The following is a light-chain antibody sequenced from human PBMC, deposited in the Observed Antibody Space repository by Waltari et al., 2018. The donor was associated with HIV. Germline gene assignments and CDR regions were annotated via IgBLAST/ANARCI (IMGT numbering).Light chain of an antibody. V-gene: IGLV2-14*03. J-gene: IGLJ3*02. CDR1: SSDVGPYNF. Sequence: QSALTQPASVSGSPGQSITISCTGTSSDVGPYNFVSWYQQHRGKAPKLMIYDVSSRPSGVSDRFSGSKSGNTASLTISGLQAEDEADYYCGSYTSSSTLVFGGGTKLTVL. CDR2: DVS. CDR3: GSYTSSSTLV.